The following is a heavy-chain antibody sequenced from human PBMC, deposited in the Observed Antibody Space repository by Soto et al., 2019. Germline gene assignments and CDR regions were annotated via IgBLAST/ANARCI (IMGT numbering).Heavy chain of an antibody. D-gene: IGHD6-6*01. CDR2: IIPIFGTA. CDR3: ARERSDYSSSSDPRQIYAIDI. V-gene: IGHV1-69*13. CDR1: GGTLSSYA. Sequence: SVKGSWKASGGTLSSYAISWVRQAPGQGGEWVGGIIPIFGTANYAQKFQGRVTITADESTSTAYMELSSLRSEDTAVYYCARERSDYSSSSDPRQIYAIDIWGQATMVTVSS. J-gene: IGHJ3*02.